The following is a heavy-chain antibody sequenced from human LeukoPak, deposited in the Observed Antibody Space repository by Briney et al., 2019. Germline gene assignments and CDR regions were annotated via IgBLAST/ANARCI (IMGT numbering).Heavy chain of an antibody. J-gene: IGHJ4*02. Sequence: GGSLRLSCAASGFTFSSYWMHWVRQAPGKGLVWVSRINTDGSSTSYADSVKGRFTISRDNAKNTLYLQMNSLRAEDTAVYYCARDHPDYYGSGSSPGDWGQGTLVTVSS. D-gene: IGHD3-10*01. V-gene: IGHV3-74*01. CDR1: GFTFSSYW. CDR3: ARDHPDYYGSGSSPGD. CDR2: INTDGSST.